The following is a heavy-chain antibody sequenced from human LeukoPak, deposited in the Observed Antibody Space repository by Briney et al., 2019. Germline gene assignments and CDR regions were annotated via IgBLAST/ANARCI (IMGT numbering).Heavy chain of an antibody. Sequence: PGGSLRLSCAASGFTFSSYWRHWVRQAPGKGLVWVSRINSDGSSTSYADSVKGRSTISRDNAKNALDLQMNSLRAEDTAVYYCARSPPPGYCSSTSCPHDYWGQGTLVTVSS. J-gene: IGHJ4*02. CDR2: INSDGSST. CDR3: ARSPPPGYCSSTSCPHDY. CDR1: GFTFSSYW. V-gene: IGHV3-74*01. D-gene: IGHD2-2*01.